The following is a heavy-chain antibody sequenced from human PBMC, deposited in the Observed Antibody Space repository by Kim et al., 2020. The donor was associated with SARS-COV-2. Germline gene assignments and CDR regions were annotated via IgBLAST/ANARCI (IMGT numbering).Heavy chain of an antibody. Sequence: GGSLRLSCAASGFTFSSYAMHWVRQAPGKGLEWVAVISYDGSNKYYADSVKGRFTISRDNSKNTLYLQMNSLRAEDTAVYYCAREPGYYDSSGYYVQFYFDYWAQGTLVTVSS. CDR1: GFTFSSYA. J-gene: IGHJ4*02. V-gene: IGHV3-30-3*01. CDR2: ISYDGSNK. D-gene: IGHD3-22*01. CDR3: AREPGYYDSSGYYVQFYFDY.